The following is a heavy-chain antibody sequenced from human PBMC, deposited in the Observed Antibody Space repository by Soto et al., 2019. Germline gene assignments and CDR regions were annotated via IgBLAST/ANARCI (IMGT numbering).Heavy chain of an antibody. CDR1: GFTFSSSA. D-gene: IGHD7-27*01. CDR2: ISGSGGST. V-gene: IGHV3-23*01. CDR3: TTDPPTGGYYYYGMDV. J-gene: IGHJ6*02. Sequence: PGGSLRLSCAASGFTFSSSAMSWVRQAPGKGLQWVSVISGSGGSTYYADSVKGRFTISRDDSKNTLYLQMNSLKTEDTAVYYCTTDPPTGGYYYYGMDVWGQGTTVTVSS.